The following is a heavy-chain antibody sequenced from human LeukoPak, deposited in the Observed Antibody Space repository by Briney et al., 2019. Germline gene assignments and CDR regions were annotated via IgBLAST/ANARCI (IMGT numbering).Heavy chain of an antibody. CDR3: AKSWSSDGWYYFDS. V-gene: IGHV3-23*01. J-gene: IGHJ4*02. CDR2: ISGSGDTT. Sequence: GGSLRLSCAASGFTFSTFAMIWVRQPPGKGLEWVSAISGSGDTTFYTDSVKGRFTISRDNSKNTLYLQMNSLRAGDTALYYCAKSWSSDGWYYFDSWGQGTLVTVSS. CDR1: GFTFSTFA. D-gene: IGHD5-24*01.